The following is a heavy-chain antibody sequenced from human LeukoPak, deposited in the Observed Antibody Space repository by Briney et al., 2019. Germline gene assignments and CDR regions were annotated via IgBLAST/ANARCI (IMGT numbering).Heavy chain of an antibody. J-gene: IGHJ3*02. Sequence: GESLQISCKGSGYSFTSYWIGWVRQMPGKGLEWMGIIYPGDSDARYSPSFQGQVTISADKSISTAYLQWSSLKASDTAMYYCARPPYYYDSTLIGAFDIWGQGTTVTVSS. V-gene: IGHV5-51*01. CDR2: IYPGDSDA. D-gene: IGHD3-22*01. CDR1: GYSFTSYW. CDR3: ARPPYYYDSTLIGAFDI.